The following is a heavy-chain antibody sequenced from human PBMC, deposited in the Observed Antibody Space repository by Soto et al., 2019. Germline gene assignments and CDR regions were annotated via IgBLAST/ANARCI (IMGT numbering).Heavy chain of an antibody. CDR2: IYYSGST. D-gene: IGHD6-6*01. CDR3: SCASPSSSAEGANWFDP. V-gene: IGHV4-31*03. CDR1: GGSVSSGGYY. Sequence: SETLSLTCTVSGGSVSSGGYYWSWIRQHPGKGLEWIGYIYYSGSTNFNPSLKSRLSISVDTSKNQFSLKLSSVTAADTAVYYCSCASPSSSAEGANWFDPWGQGTLVTVSS. J-gene: IGHJ5*02.